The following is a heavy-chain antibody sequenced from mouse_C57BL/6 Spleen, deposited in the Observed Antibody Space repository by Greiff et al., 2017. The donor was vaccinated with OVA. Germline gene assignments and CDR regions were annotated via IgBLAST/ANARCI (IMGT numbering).Heavy chain of an antibody. J-gene: IGHJ2*01. CDR1: GYAFSSSW. V-gene: IGHV1-82*01. CDR3: ARNGWDDY. D-gene: IGHD1-1*02. CDR2: IYPGDGDT. Sequence: VKLMESGPELVKPGASVKISCKASGYAFSSSWMNWVKQRPGKGLEWIGRIYPGDGDTNYNGKFKGKATLTADKSSSTAYMQLSSLTSEDSAVYFCARNGWDDYWGQGTTLTVSS.